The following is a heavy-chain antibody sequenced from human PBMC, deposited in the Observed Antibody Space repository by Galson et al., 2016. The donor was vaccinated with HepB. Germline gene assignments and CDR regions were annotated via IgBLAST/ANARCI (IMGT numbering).Heavy chain of an antibody. CDR2: IFHGGSI. J-gene: IGHJ6*02. D-gene: IGHD3-22*01. CDR3: ARLWYDNSGYFPFYYHGLDV. CDR1: GASISSITW. V-gene: IGHV4-4*02. Sequence: ETLSLTCAVSGASISSITWWSWVRQSPGKGLEWIGEIFHGGSIFYNPSLKSRVTISVDKSKNLFSLNLTSVTAADAAVYYCARLWYDNSGYFPFYYHGLDVWGPGTTVTVSS.